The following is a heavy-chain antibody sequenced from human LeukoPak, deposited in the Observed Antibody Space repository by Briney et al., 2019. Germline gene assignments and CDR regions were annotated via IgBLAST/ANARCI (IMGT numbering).Heavy chain of an antibody. CDR3: ARARYSSSWSPAYYYMDV. J-gene: IGHJ6*03. V-gene: IGHV4-59*11. Sequence: SETLSPTCTVSGGSISSHYWSWIRQPPGKGLEWIGYIYYSGSTNYNPSLKSRVTISVDTSKNQFSLKLSSVTAADTAVYYCARARYSSSWSPAYYYMDVWGKGTTVTVSS. D-gene: IGHD6-13*01. CDR1: GGSISSHY. CDR2: IYYSGST.